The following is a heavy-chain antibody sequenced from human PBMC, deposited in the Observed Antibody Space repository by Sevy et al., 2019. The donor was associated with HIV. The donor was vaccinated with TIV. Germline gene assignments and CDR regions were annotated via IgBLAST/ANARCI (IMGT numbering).Heavy chain of an antibody. CDR3: ARDRITYYYDSSGYYTSGYGMDV. V-gene: IGHV3-53*01. J-gene: IGHJ6*02. Sequence: GGSLRLSCAASGFNVSSNYMNWVRQAPGKGLEWVSVIYSGTNTYSADSVKGRFTISRDTSKNTLYLQMNSPRAEDTAVYYCARDRITYYYDSSGYYTSGYGMDVWGQGTTVTVSS. CDR2: IYSGTNT. D-gene: IGHD3-22*01. CDR1: GFNVSSNY.